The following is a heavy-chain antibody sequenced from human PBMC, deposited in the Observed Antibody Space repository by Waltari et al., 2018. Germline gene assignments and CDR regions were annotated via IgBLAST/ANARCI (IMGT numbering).Heavy chain of an antibody. CDR2: INSDGRII. V-gene: IGHV3-74*01. J-gene: IGHJ4*02. CDR3: VRGMGDGY. CDR1: GFPFRSYG. D-gene: IGHD1-26*01. Sequence: EVQLVESGGGLVQPGGSLRLSCAASGFPFRSYGLHWVRQAPGKGLVWVSRINSDGRIITYADSAKGRFTISRDNAKNTLHLQMNSLRADDTAVYYCVRGMGDGYWGRGSLVTVDS.